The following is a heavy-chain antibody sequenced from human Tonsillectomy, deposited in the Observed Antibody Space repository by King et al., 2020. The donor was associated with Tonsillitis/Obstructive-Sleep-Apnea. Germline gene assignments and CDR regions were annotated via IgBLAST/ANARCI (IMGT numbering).Heavy chain of an antibody. J-gene: IGHJ4*02. CDR2: ISGSGGST. CDR1: GFTFSSYA. V-gene: IGHV3-23*04. D-gene: IGHD3-3*01. CDR3: AKMGRRGITIFGVVIPRFDY. Sequence: VQLVESGGGLVQPGGSLRLSCAASGFTFSSYAMSWVRQAPGKGLEWVSAISGSGGSTYYADSVKGRFTIPRDNSKNTLYLQMNSLRAEDTAVYYCAKMGRRGITIFGVVIPRFDYWGQGTLVTVSS.